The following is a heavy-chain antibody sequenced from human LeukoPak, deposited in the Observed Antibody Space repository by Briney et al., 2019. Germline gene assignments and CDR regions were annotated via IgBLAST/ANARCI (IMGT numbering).Heavy chain of an antibody. Sequence: SETLSLTCTVSGGSFSSTTYYWGWIRQPPGKGLEWIGSVYYSGSTYYNQSLKSRVTISIDTYKNQFSVKLTSVNAADTAVYYCARQYYDSSGYYPWYFDYWGQGTLVTVSS. CDR2: VYYSGST. V-gene: IGHV4-39*01. D-gene: IGHD3-22*01. CDR1: GGSFSSTTYY. CDR3: ARQYYDSSGYYPWYFDY. J-gene: IGHJ4*02.